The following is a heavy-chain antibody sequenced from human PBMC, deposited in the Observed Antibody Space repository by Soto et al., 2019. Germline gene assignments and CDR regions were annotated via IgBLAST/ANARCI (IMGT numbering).Heavy chain of an antibody. CDR1: GYTFSSYG. Sequence: QVQLVQSGAEVKKPGASVKVSCKASGYTFSSYGISWVRQAPGQGLEWMGWITAYNGNTTYAQKLQGRVTMTTDTTTSTAYMELRSLRSDDTAVYYCAQYSYGLPAGYWGQGTLVTVSS. CDR3: AQYSYGLPAGY. J-gene: IGHJ4*02. CDR2: ITAYNGNT. V-gene: IGHV1-18*01. D-gene: IGHD5-18*01.